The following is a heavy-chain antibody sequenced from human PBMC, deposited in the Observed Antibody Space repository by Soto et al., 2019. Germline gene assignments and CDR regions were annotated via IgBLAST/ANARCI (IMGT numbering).Heavy chain of an antibody. CDR1: GYTFTRYY. Sequence: ASVKVSCKASGYTFTRYYMHWVRRAPGQGLEWMGIINPSGGSTSYAQKFQGRVTMTRDTSTSTVYMELSSLRSEDTAVYYCARDGAYCGGDCYSNWFDPWGQGTLVTVSS. V-gene: IGHV1-46*01. CDR3: ARDGAYCGGDCYSNWFDP. D-gene: IGHD2-21*02. CDR2: INPSGGST. J-gene: IGHJ5*02.